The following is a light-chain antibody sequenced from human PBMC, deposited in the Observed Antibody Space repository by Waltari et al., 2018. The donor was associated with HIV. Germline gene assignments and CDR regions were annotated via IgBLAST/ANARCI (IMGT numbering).Light chain of an antibody. CDR1: QGISAA. Sequence: IQLPQSPSPLSASVGHTVIITCLNSQGISAALAWYRQKPGKTPELLIYDVSTLQSGVPSKFSGSGSGTDFTLTINSLQPEDSATYYCQQFNSYPLTFGQGTRLEIK. V-gene: IGKV1-13*02. CDR2: DVS. CDR3: QQFNSYPLT. J-gene: IGKJ5*01.